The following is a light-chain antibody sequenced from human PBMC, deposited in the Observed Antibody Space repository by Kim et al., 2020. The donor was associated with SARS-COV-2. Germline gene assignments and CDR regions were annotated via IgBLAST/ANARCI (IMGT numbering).Light chain of an antibody. Sequence: FVATGKTAKNACGGDTLAAFSVQWNQQKAGPAPMVVIYPGTDRPSGIAARLSGSTTGNTATLTICRVEAGDEADYYCQVWSSGVVFGGGTQLTVL. V-gene: IGLV3-21*04. CDR1: TLAAFS. CDR2: PGT. J-gene: IGLJ2*01. CDR3: QVWSSGVV.